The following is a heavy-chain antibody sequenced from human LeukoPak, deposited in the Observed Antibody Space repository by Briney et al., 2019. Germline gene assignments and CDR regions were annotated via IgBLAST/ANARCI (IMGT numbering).Heavy chain of an antibody. Sequence: GGSLRLSCAASGFTFSDYYMRWIRQAPGKGLECISYISSSGDITYYADSVKGRFTISRDNAKNSLYLQMNSLRAEDTAVYHCAKDWGYGSGTYYPHWGQGTLVTVSS. J-gene: IGHJ4*02. D-gene: IGHD3-10*01. CDR3: AKDWGYGSGTYYPH. V-gene: IGHV3-11*01. CDR1: GFTFSDYY. CDR2: ISSSGDIT.